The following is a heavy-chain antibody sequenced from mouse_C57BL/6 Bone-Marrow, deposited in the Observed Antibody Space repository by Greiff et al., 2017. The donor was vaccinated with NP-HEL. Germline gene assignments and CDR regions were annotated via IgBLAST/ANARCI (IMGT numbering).Heavy chain of an antibody. CDR1: GYSITSGYY. CDR2: ISYDGSN. D-gene: IGHD1-1*02. CDR3: ARGPLWLRAMDY. J-gene: IGHJ4*01. Sequence: EVKLQESGPGLVKPSQSLSLTCSVTGYSITSGYYWNWIRQFPGNKLEWMGYISYDGSNNYNPSLKNRISITRDTSKNQFFLKLNSVTTEDTATYYCARGPLWLRAMDYWGQGTSVTVSS. V-gene: IGHV3-6*01.